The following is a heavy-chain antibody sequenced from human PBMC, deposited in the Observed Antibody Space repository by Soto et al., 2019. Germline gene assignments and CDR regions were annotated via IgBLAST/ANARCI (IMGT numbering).Heavy chain of an antibody. CDR3: ARAFAGFGAYWYFDL. V-gene: IGHV4-59*01. CDR1: GGSITDYY. Sequence: LSLTCTVSGGSITDYYWSWIRQPPGKALEWIGYGYHSVSIHYNPSLKTRVTISVDTSENQFSLRLSSVTAADTAVYYCARAFAGFGAYWYFDLWGRGTLVTVSS. D-gene: IGHD3-16*01. J-gene: IGHJ2*01. CDR2: GYHSVSI.